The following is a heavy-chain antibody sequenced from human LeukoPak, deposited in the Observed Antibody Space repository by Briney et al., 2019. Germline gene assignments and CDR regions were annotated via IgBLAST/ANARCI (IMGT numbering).Heavy chain of an antibody. CDR3: ARIRMPTLLDY. Sequence: SETLSLTCTVSGGSISSSSYYWGWIRQPPGKGLEWIGSIYYSGSTYYNPSLKSRVTISVDTSKNQFSLKLSSVTAADTAVYYCARIRMPTLLDYWGQGTLVTVSS. CDR2: IYYSGST. D-gene: IGHD2-2*01. J-gene: IGHJ4*02. CDR1: GGSISSSSYY. V-gene: IGHV4-39*07.